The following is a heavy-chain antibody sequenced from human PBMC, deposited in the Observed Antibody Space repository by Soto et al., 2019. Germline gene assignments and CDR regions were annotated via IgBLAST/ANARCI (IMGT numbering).Heavy chain of an antibody. CDR1: GYTFTGYY. Sequence: QVQLVQSGAEVKKPGASVKVSCKASGYTFTGYYMHWVRQAPGQGLEWMGWINPNSGGTNYAQKFQGWVTMTRDTSISTDYMELSRLRSDDTAAYYCARESSNYYYYGMDVWGQGTTVTVYS. J-gene: IGHJ6*02. CDR2: INPNSGGT. CDR3: ARESSNYYYYGMDV. V-gene: IGHV1-2*04.